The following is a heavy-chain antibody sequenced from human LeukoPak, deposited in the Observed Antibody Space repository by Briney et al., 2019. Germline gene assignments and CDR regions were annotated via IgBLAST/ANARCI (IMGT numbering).Heavy chain of an antibody. J-gene: IGHJ4*02. CDR1: GFTFSSYW. CDR2: IYYSGST. CDR3: ARQSGSYGGVLDN. D-gene: IGHD1-26*01. V-gene: IGHV4-59*05. Sequence: GSLRLSCAASGFTFSSYWMSWVRQAPGKGLEWIGGIYYSGSTYYNPSLKSRVTISVDTSRNEFSLRLSSVTAADTALYFCARQSGSYGGVLDNWGQGILGTVSS.